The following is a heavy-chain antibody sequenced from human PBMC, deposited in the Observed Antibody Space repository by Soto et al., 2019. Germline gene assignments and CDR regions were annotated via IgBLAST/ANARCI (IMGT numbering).Heavy chain of an antibody. Sequence: QVQLVQSGPEVKEPGSSVKVSCKTSGGTFSSYSLNWVRQAPGQGLEWMGVITPLYDTKNYAQRFRGRVTFTADESTSTVYMELTGATSDDTAVYFCARGGTLKSFDPWGQGTLVTVSS. V-gene: IGHV1-69*12. D-gene: IGHD3-16*01. CDR1: GGTFSSYS. J-gene: IGHJ5*02. CDR3: ARGGTLKSFDP. CDR2: ITPLYDTK.